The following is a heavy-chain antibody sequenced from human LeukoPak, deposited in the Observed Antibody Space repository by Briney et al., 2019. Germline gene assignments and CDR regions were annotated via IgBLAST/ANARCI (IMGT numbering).Heavy chain of an antibody. D-gene: IGHD5-18*01. CDR2: IRSKTYGGTT. CDR3: TRGPIQLWLYHGMDV. J-gene: IGHJ6*02. CDR1: GFTFGDHA. Sequence: PGRSLRLSCTVSGFTFGDHAMSWVRQAPGKGLEWVGFIRSKTYGGTTEYAASVKGRFIISRDDSTSIAYLRMNSLKTEDTAVYYCTRGPIQLWLYHGMDVWGQGTTVTVSS. V-gene: IGHV3-49*04.